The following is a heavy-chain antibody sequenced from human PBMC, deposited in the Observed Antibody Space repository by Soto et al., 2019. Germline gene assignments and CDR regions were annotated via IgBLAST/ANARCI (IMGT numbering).Heavy chain of an antibody. CDR3: AREKDNVLRYFDWLPYFDY. Sequence: SVKVSCKASGGTFSSYTISWVRQAPGQGLEWMGRIIPILGIANYAQKFQGRVTITADKSTSTAYMELSSLRSEDTAVYYCAREKDNVLRYFDWLPYFDYWGQGTLVTVSS. J-gene: IGHJ4*02. CDR1: GGTFSSYT. V-gene: IGHV1-69*04. CDR2: IIPILGIA. D-gene: IGHD3-9*01.